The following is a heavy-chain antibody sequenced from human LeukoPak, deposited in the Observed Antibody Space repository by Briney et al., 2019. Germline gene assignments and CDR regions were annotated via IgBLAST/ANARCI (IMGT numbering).Heavy chain of an antibody. V-gene: IGHV4-34*01. CDR3: ARLSYYYDSSGSHPFDY. Sequence: SETLSLTCAVYGGSFSGYYWSWIRQPPGKGLEWIGSIYYSGNTYYNPSLKSRVTISGDTSKNQFSLRLSSVTAADTAVYYCARLSYYYDSSGSHPFDYWGQGALVTVSS. CDR2: IYYSGNT. D-gene: IGHD3-22*01. J-gene: IGHJ4*02. CDR1: GGSFSGYY.